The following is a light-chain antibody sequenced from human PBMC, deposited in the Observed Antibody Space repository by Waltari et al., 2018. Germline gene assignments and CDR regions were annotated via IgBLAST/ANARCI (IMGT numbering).Light chain of an antibody. V-gene: IGKV3D-15*01. CDR1: QHVRNK. CDR2: DSS. CDR3: QRYSNWPPGIA. J-gene: IGKJ4*01. Sequence: IVMTQSPAPLSVSPGKRATLPCWASQHVRNKLAWYQQKHGQGPRLLIYDSSSRTTGIPVRFSGSGSGTEFTLTISSIQSEDVAFYFCQRYSNWPPGIAFGGGTKVEIK.